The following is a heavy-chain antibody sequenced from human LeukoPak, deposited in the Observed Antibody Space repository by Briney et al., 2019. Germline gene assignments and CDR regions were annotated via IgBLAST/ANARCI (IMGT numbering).Heavy chain of an antibody. CDR1: GYTFTDYE. V-gene: IGHV1-2*02. D-gene: IGHD5-24*01. J-gene: IGHJ4*02. CDR3: SNLQRWLPY. CDR2: INLNSGGT. Sequence: GSVTVTCKGSGYTFTDYEMHWVRQAPGQGLEWMGWINLNSGGTHLAQEFQGSFTITRDTSFSTAYMELSRLRSDDTAMYYFSNLQRWLPYWGQGTLVTVSS.